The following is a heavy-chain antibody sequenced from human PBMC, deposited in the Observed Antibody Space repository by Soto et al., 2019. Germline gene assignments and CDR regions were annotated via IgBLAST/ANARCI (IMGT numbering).Heavy chain of an antibody. J-gene: IGHJ5*02. V-gene: IGHV4-59*01. D-gene: IGHD3-3*01. CDR2: IYYSGST. CDR1: GGSISSYY. CDR3: ARTVTIFGVARRFDP. Sequence: PSETLSLTCTVSGGSISSYYWSWIRQPPGKGLEWIGYIYYSGSTNYNPSLKSRVTISVDTSKNQFSLKLSSVTAADTAVYYCARTVTIFGVARRFDPWGQGTLVTVSS.